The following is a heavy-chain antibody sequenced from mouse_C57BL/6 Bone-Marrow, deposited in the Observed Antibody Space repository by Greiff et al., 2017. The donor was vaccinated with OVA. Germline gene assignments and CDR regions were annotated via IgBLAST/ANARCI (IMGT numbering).Heavy chain of an antibody. CDR1: GYTFTSYD. V-gene: IGHV1-85*01. D-gene: IGHD2-5*01. CDR2: IYPRDGST. Sequence: VKLMESGPELVKPGASVKLSCKASGYTFTSYDINWVKQRPGPGLEWIGWIYPRDGSTKYNEKFKGKAPLTVDTSSSTAYMELHSLTSEDSAVYFCARRGYSNYLAWFAYWGQGTLVTVSA. CDR3: ARRGYSNYLAWFAY. J-gene: IGHJ3*01.